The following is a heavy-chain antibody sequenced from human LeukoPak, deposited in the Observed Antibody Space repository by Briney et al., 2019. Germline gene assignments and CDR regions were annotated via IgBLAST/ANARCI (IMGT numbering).Heavy chain of an antibody. CDR1: GFTFSSYA. CDR3: AKDIAAAGNFDY. J-gene: IGHJ4*02. Sequence: PGRSLRLSCAASGFTFSSYAMHWVRQAPGKGLEWVAGISWNSGSIGYADSVKGRFTISRDNAKNSLYLQMNSLRAEDTALYYCAKDIAAAGNFDYWGRGTLVTVSS. CDR2: ISWNSGSI. V-gene: IGHV3-9*01. D-gene: IGHD6-13*01.